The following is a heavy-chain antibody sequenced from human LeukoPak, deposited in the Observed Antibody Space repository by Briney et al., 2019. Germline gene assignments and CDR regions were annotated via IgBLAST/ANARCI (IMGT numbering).Heavy chain of an antibody. D-gene: IGHD3-3*02. Sequence: PGGSLRLSCAASGFTFSDYYMSWVRQAPGKGLEWVSYISSSGSTIYYADSVKGRFTISRDNAKNSLYLQMNSLRAEDTAVYYCARDHFPTRGYYFDYWGQGTLVTVSS. CDR1: GFTFSDYY. CDR2: ISSSGSTI. J-gene: IGHJ4*02. CDR3: ARDHFPTRGYYFDY. V-gene: IGHV3-11*04.